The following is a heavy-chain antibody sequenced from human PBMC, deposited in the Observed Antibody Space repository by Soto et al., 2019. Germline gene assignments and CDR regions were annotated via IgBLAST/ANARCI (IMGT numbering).Heavy chain of an antibody. V-gene: IGHV4-34*01. J-gene: IGHJ6*02. CDR1: GGSFSGYY. CDR2: INHSGST. CDR3: ARDWAGIAAAGHYYYYGMNV. Sequence: SETLSLTCDVYGGSFSGYYWSWIRQPPGKGLEWIGEINHSGSTNYNPSLKSRVTISVDTSKNQFSLKLSSVTAADTAVYYCARDWAGIAAAGHYYYYGMNVWGQGTTVTVS. D-gene: IGHD6-13*01.